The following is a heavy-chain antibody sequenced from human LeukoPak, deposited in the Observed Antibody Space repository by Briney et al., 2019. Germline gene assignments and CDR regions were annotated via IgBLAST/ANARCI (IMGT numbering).Heavy chain of an antibody. D-gene: IGHD6-19*01. Sequence: GGSLRLSCAASGFTFSSYWMSWVRQAPGKGLEWVANIKRDGSERYYVDSVKGRFTISRDNAKNSLYLQMNSLRAEDTAVYYCGLGGWLDYWGQGTLVTVSS. CDR2: IKRDGSER. CDR3: GLGGWLDY. CDR1: GFTFSSYW. V-gene: IGHV3-7*01. J-gene: IGHJ4*02.